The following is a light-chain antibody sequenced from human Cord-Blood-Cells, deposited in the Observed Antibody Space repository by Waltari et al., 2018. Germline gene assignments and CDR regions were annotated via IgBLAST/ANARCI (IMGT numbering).Light chain of an antibody. V-gene: IGLV1-40*01. CDR1: SSNIGAGYD. Sequence: ISCTGSSSNIGAGYDVHWYQQLPGTAPKLLIYGNSNRPSGVPDRFSGSKSGTSASLAITGLQAEDEADYYCQSYDSSLSGVVFGGGTKLTVL. CDR2: GNS. J-gene: IGLJ2*01. CDR3: QSYDSSLSGVV.